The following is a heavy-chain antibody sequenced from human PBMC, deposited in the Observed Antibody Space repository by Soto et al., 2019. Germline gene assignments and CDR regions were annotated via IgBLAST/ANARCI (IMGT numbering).Heavy chain of an antibody. J-gene: IGHJ6*03. CDR1: GDSFNDYY. D-gene: IGHD1-26*01. CDR3: VRESGGATATLDYYYFYMDV. V-gene: IGHV1-2*04. CDR2: INPNGGVT. Sequence: QVQLVQSGAEVRKPGASVTVSCRSSGDSFNDYYIHWVRQAPGQGFEWMGWINPNGGVTKYAQKFEGWVSLTRDPSIRTVYMQLSRLRSDDTAVYYCVRESGGATATLDYYYFYMDVWGTGTTVTVSS.